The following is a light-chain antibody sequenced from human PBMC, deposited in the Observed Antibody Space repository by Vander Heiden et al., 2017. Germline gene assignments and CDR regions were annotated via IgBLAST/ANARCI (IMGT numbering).Light chain of an antibody. J-gene: IGKJ5*01. CDR1: QSLLHSNGYNY. CDR2: LGS. Sequence: DIVMTQSSLSLLVIPGEPASTSCRSSQSLLHSNGYNYLDWYLQKPGQSPQLLIYLGSNRASGVPDRFSGSGSGTDFTLKISRVEAEDVGVYCCMQALQTPITFGQGTRLEIK. CDR3: MQALQTPIT. V-gene: IGKV2-28*01.